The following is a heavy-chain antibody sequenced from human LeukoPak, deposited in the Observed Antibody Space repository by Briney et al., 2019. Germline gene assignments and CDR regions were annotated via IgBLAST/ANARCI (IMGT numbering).Heavy chain of an antibody. CDR1: GFTFSDFA. CDR3: ARKWWENWFDS. D-gene: IGHD2-15*01. CDR2: ISGSGGST. Sequence: QTGGSLRLSCAASGFTFSDFAMSWVRQAPGKGLEWVSTISGSGGSTYYADSVKGRFTISRDNSKNTLYLQMNSLRAEDTAVYYCARKWWENWFDSWGQGALVTVSS. J-gene: IGHJ5*01. V-gene: IGHV3-23*01.